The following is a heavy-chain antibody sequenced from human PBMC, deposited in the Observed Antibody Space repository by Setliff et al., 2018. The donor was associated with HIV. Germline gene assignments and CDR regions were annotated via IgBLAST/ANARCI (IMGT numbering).Heavy chain of an antibody. CDR3: ARNAGGLRSAVNWFDP. D-gene: IGHD4-17*01. Sequence: SETLSLTCSVSGVSISNYYWSWIRQPPGKGLEWIGFIYSSGSTNYNPSLKSRVTISVDTSKNQFSLKLNSVTAADTAVYYCARNAGGLRSAVNWFDPWGQGTLVTVSS. J-gene: IGHJ5*02. CDR1: GVSISNYY. CDR2: IYSSGST. V-gene: IGHV4-59*08.